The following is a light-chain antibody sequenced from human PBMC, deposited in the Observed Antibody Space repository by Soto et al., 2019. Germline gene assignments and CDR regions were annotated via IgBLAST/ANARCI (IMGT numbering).Light chain of an antibody. V-gene: IGKV3-20*01. CDR1: QSVRSSS. Sequence: EIVLTQSSGTLSLSPGERASLSCRASQSVRSSSLAWYQQKPGQPPRLLIYGASSRATGIPDRFSGSGSGTDFTLTISRLEPEDFAVYFCQQYGDSPDTDRWTFGPGTKLDIK. J-gene: IGKJ1*01. CDR3: QQYGDSPDTDRWT. CDR2: GAS.